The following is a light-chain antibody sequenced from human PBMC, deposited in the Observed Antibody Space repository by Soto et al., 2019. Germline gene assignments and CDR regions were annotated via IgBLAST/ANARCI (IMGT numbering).Light chain of an antibody. Sequence: EIVLTQSPGTLSLSPGERATLSCRASQFVDSSYLAWYQQKPGQAPRLLIYGAASRAAGIPDRFSGRGSGTDFSLTISRLDPEESAVYYCQQDGLLPLTFGQGTKVEIK. CDR2: GAA. V-gene: IGKV3-20*01. CDR3: QQDGLLPLT. CDR1: QFVDSSY. J-gene: IGKJ1*01.